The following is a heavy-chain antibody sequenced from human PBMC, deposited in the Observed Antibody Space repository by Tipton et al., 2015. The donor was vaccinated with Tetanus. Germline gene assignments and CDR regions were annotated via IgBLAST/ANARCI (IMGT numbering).Heavy chain of an antibody. CDR3: ARDHRLSASYAGWFDP. V-gene: IGHV4-59*01. J-gene: IGHJ5*02. CDR1: GDSISSFH. CDR2: IYNIGTT. D-gene: IGHD1-26*01. Sequence: TLSLTCTVSGDSISSFHWSWIRQPPGKGLEWIGYIYNIGTTKYNPSLKGRVTISVDTSTTQFSLRLNSVTAADTAIYYCARDHRLSASYAGWFDPWGQGTLVTVSS.